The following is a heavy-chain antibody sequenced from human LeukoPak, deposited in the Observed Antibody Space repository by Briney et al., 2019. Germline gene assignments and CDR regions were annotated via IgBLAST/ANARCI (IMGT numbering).Heavy chain of an antibody. CDR1: GFTVSSNY. Sequence: PGGSLRLSCAASGFTVSSNYMSWVRRAPGKGLEWVSVIYSGGSTYYADSVKGRFTISRDNSKNTLYLQMNSLRAEDTAVYYCARSSNYDSSTPVVWAFDIWGQGTMVTVSS. CDR3: ARSSNYDSSTPVVWAFDI. J-gene: IGHJ3*02. D-gene: IGHD3-22*01. V-gene: IGHV3-66*01. CDR2: IYSGGST.